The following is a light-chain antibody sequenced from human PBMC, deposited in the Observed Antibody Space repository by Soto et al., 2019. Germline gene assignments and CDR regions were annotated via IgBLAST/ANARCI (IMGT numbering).Light chain of an antibody. CDR1: QSVSNNY. V-gene: IGKV3-20*01. J-gene: IGKJ1*01. CDR2: GAS. CDR3: QQYGSSGT. Sequence: EIVLTQPPGTLPLSPGEIATLSCRASQSVSNNYLAWYQQKPGQAPRILIYGASNRATGIPDRFSGSGSGTDFTLTISRLDPEYFAVYYCQQYGSSGTLGQGTKVDIK.